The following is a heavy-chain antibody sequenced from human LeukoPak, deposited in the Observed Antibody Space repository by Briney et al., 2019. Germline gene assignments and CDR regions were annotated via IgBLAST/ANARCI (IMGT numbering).Heavy chain of an antibody. CDR2: ISSDGDNT. D-gene: IGHD2-2*02. J-gene: IGHJ4*02. Sequence: GGSLRLSCSASGFTFSSYAMRWVRQAPGGGLEYISAISSDGDNTYFTDSVKGRFTISRDNSKNTLYLQMSSLRAEDTAMYYRARYRHLGYWGQGTLVTVSS. CDR1: GFTFSSYA. V-gene: IGHV3-64D*06. CDR3: ARYRHLGY.